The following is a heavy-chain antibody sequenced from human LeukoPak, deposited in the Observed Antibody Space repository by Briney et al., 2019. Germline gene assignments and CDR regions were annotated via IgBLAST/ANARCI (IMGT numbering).Heavy chain of an antibody. D-gene: IGHD6-13*01. J-gene: IGHJ4*02. CDR2: IKQDGSEK. CDR1: GFTFSSYW. V-gene: IGHV3-7*03. Sequence: PGGSLRLSCAASGFTFSSYWMSWVRQAPGKGLEWVANIKQDGSEKYYVDSVKGRFTISRDNAKNSLYLQMNSLRAEDTAVYYCARVFQLAAAGTGVDYWGQGTLVTVSS. CDR3: ARVFQLAAAGTGVDY.